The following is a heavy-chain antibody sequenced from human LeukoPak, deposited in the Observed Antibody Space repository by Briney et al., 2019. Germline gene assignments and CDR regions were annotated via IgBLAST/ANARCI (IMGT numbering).Heavy chain of an antibody. CDR3: ARVARIAARLDYYYYYYMDV. Sequence: ASVKVSCKASGYTFTFYYIHWVRQAPGQGLEWMGIIKPSAGSTTYAQKFQGRVTMTSDTSTSTIYMELSSLRSEDTAVYYCARVARIAARLDYYYYYYMDVWGKGTTVTVSS. J-gene: IGHJ6*03. V-gene: IGHV1-46*01. D-gene: IGHD6-6*01. CDR2: IKPSAGST. CDR1: GYTFTFYY.